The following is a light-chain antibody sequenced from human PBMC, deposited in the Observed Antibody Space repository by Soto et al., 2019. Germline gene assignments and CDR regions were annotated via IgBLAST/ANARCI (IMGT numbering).Light chain of an antibody. CDR1: QSVSSSN. Sequence: EIVLTQSPGTLSLSPGERATLSCMASQSVSSSNLAWYQQKPGQAPRLLIYGASTRATGIPARFSGSGSGTEFTLTISSLQSEDVAVYYCQQYNNWPFTLGPGTKVDIK. CDR2: GAS. V-gene: IGKV3-15*01. CDR3: QQYNNWPFT. J-gene: IGKJ3*01.